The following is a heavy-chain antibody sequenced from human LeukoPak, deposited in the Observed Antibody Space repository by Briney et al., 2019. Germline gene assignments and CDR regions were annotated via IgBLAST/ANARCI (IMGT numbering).Heavy chain of an antibody. V-gene: IGHV1-2*02. CDR2: INPNSGGT. J-gene: IGHJ6*02. D-gene: IGHD3-3*01. CDR1: GYTFTGYY. CDR3: ARDPLIFGVVIDYYGMDV. Sequence: ASVKVSCKASGYTFTGYYMHWVRQAPGQGLEWMGWINPNSGGTNYAQKFQGRVTMTRDTSISTAYMELSRLRSDDTAVYYCARDPLIFGVVIDYYGMDVWGQGTTVTVSS.